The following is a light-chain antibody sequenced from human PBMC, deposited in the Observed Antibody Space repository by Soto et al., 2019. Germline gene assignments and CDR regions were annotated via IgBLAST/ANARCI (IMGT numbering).Light chain of an antibody. CDR3: SSYTSSSTLNV. CDR2: EVS. Sequence: QSALTQPASVSGSPGQSITISCTGTSSDVGGYKYVSWYQHHPGKAPKLMIYEVSNRPSGVSNRFSGSKSGNTASLTISGLQAVDEADYYCSSYTSSSTLNVFGTGTKLTVL. V-gene: IGLV2-14*01. CDR1: SSDVGGYKY. J-gene: IGLJ1*01.